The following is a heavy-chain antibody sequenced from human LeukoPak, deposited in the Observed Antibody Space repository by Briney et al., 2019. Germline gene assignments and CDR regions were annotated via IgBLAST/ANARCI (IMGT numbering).Heavy chain of an antibody. Sequence: PSETLSLTCTVSGGSISSSSYYWGWIRQPPGKGLEWIGSIYYSGSTYYNPSLKSRVTISVDTSKNQFSLKLSSVTAADTAVYYCARDKTAAAGTHLDWFDPWGQGTLVTVSS. D-gene: IGHD6-13*01. CDR2: IYYSGST. J-gene: IGHJ5*02. CDR1: GGSISSSSYY. CDR3: ARDKTAAAGTHLDWFDP. V-gene: IGHV4-39*07.